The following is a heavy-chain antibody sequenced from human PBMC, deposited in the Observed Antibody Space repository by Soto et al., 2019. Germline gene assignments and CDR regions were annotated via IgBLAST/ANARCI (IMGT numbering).Heavy chain of an antibody. V-gene: IGHV3-30*02. J-gene: IGHJ6*02. Sequence: GGSLRRSWAASGCTFRSYGIHWVRQAPGKGLELGACIWDDGSNKYYADSVKGRCTISRDNYKNKLYLPMKSLRAEDTAVYYCARDSDYDFWSGYCPGYCYYGMDVWGQGTTVTVSS. D-gene: IGHD3-3*01. CDR2: IWDDGSNK. CDR1: GCTFRSYG. CDR3: ARDSDYDFWSGYCPGYCYYGMDV.